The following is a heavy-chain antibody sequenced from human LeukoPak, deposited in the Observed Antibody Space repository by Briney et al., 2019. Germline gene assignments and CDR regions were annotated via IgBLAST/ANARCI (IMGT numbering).Heavy chain of an antibody. CDR1: GGTFSSYA. D-gene: IGHD3-3*01. CDR3: ARSPPYYDFWSGFTSDYYYYMDV. Sequence: SVKVSCKAAGGTFSSYAISWVRQAPGQGLEWMGGIIPIFGTANYAQKFQGRVTITTDESTSTAYMELSSLRSEDTAVYYCARSPPYYDFWSGFTSDYYYYMDVWGKGTTVAVS. V-gene: IGHV1-69*05. CDR2: IIPIFGTA. J-gene: IGHJ6*03.